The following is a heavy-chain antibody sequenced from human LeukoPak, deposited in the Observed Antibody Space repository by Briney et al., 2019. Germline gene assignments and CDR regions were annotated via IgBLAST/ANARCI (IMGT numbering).Heavy chain of an antibody. CDR1: GFTFSSYW. Sequence: PGGSLRLSCAASGFTFSSYWMTWVRQAPGKGLEWVANIKQDGSEKYYVDSVKGRFTISRDNAKNSLYLQMNSLRAEDTAVYYCARDCSGGSCYSVYWGQGTLVTVSS. CDR3: ARDCSGGSCYSVY. V-gene: IGHV3-7*01. J-gene: IGHJ4*02. D-gene: IGHD2-15*01. CDR2: IKQDGSEK.